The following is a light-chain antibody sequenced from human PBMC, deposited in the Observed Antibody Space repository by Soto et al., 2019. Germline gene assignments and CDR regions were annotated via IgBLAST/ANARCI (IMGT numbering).Light chain of an antibody. Sequence: EIVLTQSPATLSLSPGERGILSCRASQSVSNYIAWYQQKPGQAPRLLMYEASKRATGIPARFSGSGSGTDFTLTISSLEPEDFAVYYCQQRYRWLRTFGQGTKLEIK. J-gene: IGKJ2*01. CDR1: QSVSNY. V-gene: IGKV3-11*01. CDR3: QQRYRWLRT. CDR2: EAS.